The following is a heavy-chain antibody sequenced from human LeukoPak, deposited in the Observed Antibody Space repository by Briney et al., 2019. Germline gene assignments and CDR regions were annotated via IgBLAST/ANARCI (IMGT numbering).Heavy chain of an antibody. D-gene: IGHD1-26*01. CDR2: ISAYNGNT. CDR1: GYTFTSYG. V-gene: IGHV1-18*01. Sequence: ASVKVSCKASGYTFTSYGISWVRRAPGQGLEWMGWISAYNGNTNYAQKLQGRVTMTTDTSTSTAYMELRSLRSDDTAVYYCASRYSGSYPDAFDIWGQGTMVTVSS. J-gene: IGHJ3*02. CDR3: ASRYSGSYPDAFDI.